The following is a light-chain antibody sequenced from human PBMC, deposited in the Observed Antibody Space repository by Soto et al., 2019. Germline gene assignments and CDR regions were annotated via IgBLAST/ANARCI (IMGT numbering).Light chain of an antibody. CDR2: WAS. CDR1: QSVLYSSNNKNY. V-gene: IGKV4-1*01. CDR3: QQYYSTPRK. J-gene: IGKJ1*01. Sequence: DIVMTQSPDSLAVSLGERATINCKSSQSVLYSSNNKNYLAWYQQKPGQPPKLLIYWASTRESGVPDRFSGSGSVTDFTLTISSLQAEDVAVYYCQQYYSTPRKFGQGTKVEIK.